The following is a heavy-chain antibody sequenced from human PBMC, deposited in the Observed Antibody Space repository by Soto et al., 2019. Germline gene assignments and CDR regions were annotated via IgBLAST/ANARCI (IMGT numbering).Heavy chain of an antibody. D-gene: IGHD2-2*01. J-gene: IGHJ5*02. Sequence: SETLSLTCTVSGGSVSSGSYYWSWIRQPPGKGLEWIGYIYYSGSTNYNPSLKSRVTISVDTSKNQFSLKLSSVTAADTAVYYCARDGGVPAALYNWFDPWGQGTLVTVS. CDR3: ARDGGVPAALYNWFDP. CDR2: IYYSGST. CDR1: GGSVSSGSYY. V-gene: IGHV4-61*01.